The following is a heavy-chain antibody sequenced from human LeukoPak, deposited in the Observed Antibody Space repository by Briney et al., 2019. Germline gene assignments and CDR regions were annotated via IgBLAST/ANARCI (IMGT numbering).Heavy chain of an antibody. D-gene: IGHD3-3*01. V-gene: IGHV1-2*02. CDR3: ASWSGYYQGYDY. CDR1: GHTFTGYY. CDR2: INPNSGGT. Sequence: ASVNVSCKASGHTFTGYYMHWVRQAPGQGLEGMGWINPNSGGTNYAQNFQGRVTMTRDTSISTAYMELSRLRSGDTAVYYCASWSGYYQGYDYWGQGTLVTVSS. J-gene: IGHJ4*02.